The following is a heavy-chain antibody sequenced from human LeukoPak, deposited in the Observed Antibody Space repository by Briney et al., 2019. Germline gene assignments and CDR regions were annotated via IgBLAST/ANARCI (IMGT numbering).Heavy chain of an antibody. V-gene: IGHV6-1*01. J-gene: IGHJ4*02. CDR1: GDSVSSNSAA. CDR2: TYYRSKWYN. Sequence: SQTLSLTCAISGDSVSSNSAAWNWIRQSPSRGLEWLGRTYYRSKWYNDYAVSVKSRITINPDTSKNQFSLQLNSVTPEDTAVYYSARDRGLAAAGTGAFFDYWGQGILVTVSS. D-gene: IGHD6-13*01. CDR3: ARDRGLAAAGTGAFFDY.